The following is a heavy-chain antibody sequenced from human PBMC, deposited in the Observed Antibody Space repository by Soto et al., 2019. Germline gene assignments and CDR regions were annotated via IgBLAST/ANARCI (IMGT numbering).Heavy chain of an antibody. Sequence: QVQLQESGPGLVKPSQTLSLTCTVSGGSISSGGYYWSWIRQHPGKDLEWIGYIYYSGRTYYNPAFKSRVTISVDTSKNQSSLKLSSVTAADTAVYYCASTAIGYFDLWGRGTLVTVSS. D-gene: IGHD5-18*01. CDR2: IYYSGRT. CDR1: GGSISSGGYY. CDR3: ASTAIGYFDL. J-gene: IGHJ2*01. V-gene: IGHV4-31*03.